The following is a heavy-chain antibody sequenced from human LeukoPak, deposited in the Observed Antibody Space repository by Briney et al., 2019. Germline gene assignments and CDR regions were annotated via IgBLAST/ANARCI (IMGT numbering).Heavy chain of an antibody. D-gene: IGHD2-2*02. V-gene: IGHV1-2*02. CDR1: GYTFTGYY. Sequence: ASVKVSCKASGYTFTGYYMHWVRQAPGQGLEWMGWINPNSGGTNYAQKFQGRVTMTRDTSISTAYMELSRLRSDDTAVYYCTRGIVVVPAAILPFGAFEIWGQGTMVTVSS. CDR3: TRGIVVVPAAILPFGAFEI. CDR2: INPNSGGT. J-gene: IGHJ3*02.